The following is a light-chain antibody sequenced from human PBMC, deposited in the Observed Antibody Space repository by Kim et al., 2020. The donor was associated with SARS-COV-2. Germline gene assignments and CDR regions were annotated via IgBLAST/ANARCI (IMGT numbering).Light chain of an antibody. CDR1: SLRSFY. CDR3: NSRDSNDNVV. J-gene: IGLJ2*01. CDR2: GKN. V-gene: IGLV3-19*01. Sequence: VALGTTVRITCQGDSLRSFYATWYQQKPGQAPILVIYGKNNRPSGTPDRFSGSSSGNTASLTITGTQAGDEADYYCNSRDSNDNVVFGGGTQLTVL.